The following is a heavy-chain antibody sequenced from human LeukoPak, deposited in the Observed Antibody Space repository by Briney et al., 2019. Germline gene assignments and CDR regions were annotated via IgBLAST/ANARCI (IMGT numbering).Heavy chain of an antibody. V-gene: IGHV1-24*01. CDR2: FDPEDGET. Sequence: GASVKVSCKVSGYTLTELSMHWVRQAPGKGLEWMGGFDPEDGETIYAQKFQGRVTITADESTSTAYMELSSLRSEDTAVYYCARDGTLELRRMDVWGQGTTVTVSS. CDR1: GYTLTELS. J-gene: IGHJ6*02. CDR3: ARDGTLELRRMDV. D-gene: IGHD1-7*01.